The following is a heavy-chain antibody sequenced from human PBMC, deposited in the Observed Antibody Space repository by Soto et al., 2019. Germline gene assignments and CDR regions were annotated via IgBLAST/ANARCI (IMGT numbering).Heavy chain of an antibody. J-gene: IGHJ6*02. CDR1: GDSISAYY. V-gene: IGHV4-59*01. CDR2: IYNSGFT. D-gene: IGHD4-17*01. CDR3: ARLERTVTGYYYYYGVDV. Sequence: LSLTCTVSGDSISAYYWSWIRQPPGKGLEWIGHIYNSGFTNYNPSLEGRVTISVDTSRNYFSLKVRSVTTADTAVYYCARLERTVTGYYYYYGVDVWGQGTTVTVSS.